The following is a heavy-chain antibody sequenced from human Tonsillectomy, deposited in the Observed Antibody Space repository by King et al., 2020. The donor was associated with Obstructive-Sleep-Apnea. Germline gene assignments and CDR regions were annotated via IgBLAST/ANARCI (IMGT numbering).Heavy chain of an antibody. CDR1: GGSITSSSYY. J-gene: IGHJ2*01. CDR2: IYYSGRT. V-gene: IGHV4-39*07. CDR3: ARVGGDWYFDL. Sequence: QLQESGPGLVKPSETLSLTCTVSGGSITSSSYYWGWIRQPPGKGLEWIGSIYYSGRTYYNPSLKSRVTISVDTSKNQFSLRLSSVTAANTAVYYCARVGGDWYFDLWGRGTLVTVSS. D-gene: IGHD2-15*01.